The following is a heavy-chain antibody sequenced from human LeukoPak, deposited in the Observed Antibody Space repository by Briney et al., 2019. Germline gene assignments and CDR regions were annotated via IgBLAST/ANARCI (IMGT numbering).Heavy chain of an antibody. CDR1: GFTFSSYA. CDR2: ISYDGSNK. Sequence: PGRSLRLSYAASGFTFSSYAMHWVRQAPGKGVEWVAVISYDGSNKYYADSVKGGFTISRDNSKNTLYLQMNSLRAEDTAVYYCARSEQLLLYPSYFDYWGQGTLVTVSS. J-gene: IGHJ4*02. D-gene: IGHD2-2*02. V-gene: IGHV3-30-3*01. CDR3: ARSEQLLLYPSYFDY.